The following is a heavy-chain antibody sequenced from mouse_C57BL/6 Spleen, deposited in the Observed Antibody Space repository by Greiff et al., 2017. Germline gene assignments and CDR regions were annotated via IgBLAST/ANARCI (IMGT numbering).Heavy chain of an antibody. CDR2: FYPGSGSI. V-gene: IGHV1-62-2*01. J-gene: IGHJ3*01. CDR3: ARHEEGYYYGSSYSLGY. CDR1: GYTFTEYT. Sequence: VQLQQSGAELVKPGASVKLSCKASGYTFTEYTIHWVKQRSGQGLEWIGWFYPGSGSITDNEKFKDKATLTADKSSSTVYMELSRLTSEDSAVYFCARHEEGYYYGSSYSLGYWGQGTLVTVSA. D-gene: IGHD1-1*01.